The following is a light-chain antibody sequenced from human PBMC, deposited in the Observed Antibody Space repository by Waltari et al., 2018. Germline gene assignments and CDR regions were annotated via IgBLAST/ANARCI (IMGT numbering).Light chain of an antibody. CDR2: EDS. V-gene: IGLV1-51*01. CDR1: TPNIGNNY. Sequence: QSVLTQAPSVSAAPGQTVTISCSGTTPNIGNNYVSWYQQLPGAAPKIVIYEDSRRPSGIPDRVSGSKSGASATLGITGLQTGDEADYYCGSWDSSLGIGVLGGGTRLTVL. J-gene: IGLJ3*02. CDR3: GSWDSSLGIGV.